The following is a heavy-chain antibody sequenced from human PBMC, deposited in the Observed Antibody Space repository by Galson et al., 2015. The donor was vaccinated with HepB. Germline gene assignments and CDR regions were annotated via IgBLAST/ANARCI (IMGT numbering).Heavy chain of an antibody. Sequence: SLRLSCAASGFTLSDYRMNWVRQAPGKGLEWISYISRSSKVIHYADSVKGRFTISRDNAKNSLYLQMDSLRDGDTAVYYCVRDGGDSYDWFDLWGQGTLVTVSS. CDR3: VRDGGDSYDWFDL. CDR1: GFTLSDYR. V-gene: IGHV3-48*02. CDR2: ISRSSKVI. J-gene: IGHJ5*02. D-gene: IGHD2-21*01.